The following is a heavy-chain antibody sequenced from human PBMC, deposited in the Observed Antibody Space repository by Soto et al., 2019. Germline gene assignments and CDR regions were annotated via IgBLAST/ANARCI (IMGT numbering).Heavy chain of an antibody. D-gene: IGHD6-19*01. CDR3: ARVSASGWHVKGSEYFDC. CDR2: IISRGVTI. CDR1: GCSFGQHY. Sequence: SLRPSCSGSGCSFGQHYITWIRPAPGKGLESVSYIISRGVTIYYADSVKGRFTISRDNAKNSLDTQMNSLTAEDTAVYYCARVSASGWHVKGSEYFDCWGQGALVT. V-gene: IGHV3-11*01. J-gene: IGHJ4*02.